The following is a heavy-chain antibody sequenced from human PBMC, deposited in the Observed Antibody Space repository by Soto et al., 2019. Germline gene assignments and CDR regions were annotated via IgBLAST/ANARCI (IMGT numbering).Heavy chain of an antibody. V-gene: IGHV3-23*01. CDR2: ISGSGVST. J-gene: IGHJ4*02. Sequence: EVQLLESGGGLVQPGGSLRLSCAASGFTFSTYTMTWVRQAPGKGLEWVSAISGSGVSTHYADSVKGRFTISRDNSKNSLELQMNSLRADDTALYYCARESFSASPNFFDYWGRGTQVTVSS. CDR1: GFTFSTYT. D-gene: IGHD3-16*01. CDR3: ARESFSASPNFFDY.